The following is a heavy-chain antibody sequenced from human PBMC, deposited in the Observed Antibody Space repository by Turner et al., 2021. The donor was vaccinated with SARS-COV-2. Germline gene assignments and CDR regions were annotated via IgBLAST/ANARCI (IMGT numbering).Heavy chain of an antibody. Sequence: GETGGGLIQPGGSLRLSCAASGFTVSSNYMSWVRQAPGKGLEWVSVISSGGRTYYADSVKGRFTISRGNSKNTLYLQMNSLRAEDTAVYYCARGGEYQLLHYYGMDVWGQGTTVTVSS. J-gene: IGHJ6*02. D-gene: IGHD2-2*01. V-gene: IGHV3-53*02. CDR3: ARGGEYQLLHYYGMDV. CDR1: GFTVSSNY. CDR2: ISSGGRT.